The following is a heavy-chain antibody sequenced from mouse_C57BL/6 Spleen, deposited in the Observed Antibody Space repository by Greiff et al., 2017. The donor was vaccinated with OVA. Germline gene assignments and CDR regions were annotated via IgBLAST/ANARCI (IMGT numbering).Heavy chain of an antibody. V-gene: IGHV1-53*01. D-gene: IGHD1-1*01. Sequence: QVQLQQPGTELVKPGASVKLSCKASGYTFTSYWMHWVKQRSGQGLEWIGNINPSNGGTNYNEKFNSKATLTVDKSSSTAYMQLSSLTSEDSAVYYCARGGSSYEYYFDYWGQGTTLTVSS. CDR2: INPSNGGT. J-gene: IGHJ2*01. CDR3: ARGGSSYEYYFDY. CDR1: GYTFTSYW.